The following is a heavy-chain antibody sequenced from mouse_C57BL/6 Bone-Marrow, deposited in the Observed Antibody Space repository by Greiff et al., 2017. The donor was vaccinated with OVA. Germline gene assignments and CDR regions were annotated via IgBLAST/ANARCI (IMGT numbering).Heavy chain of an antibody. CDR1: GYSFTGYY. CDR3: ARRGPYSNYVWYFDV. D-gene: IGHD2-5*01. CDR2: INPSTGGT. J-gene: IGHJ1*03. Sequence: VQLQQSGAELVKPGASVKISCKASGYSFTGYYMNWVKQSPEKSLEWIGEINPSTGGTTYNQKFKAKATLTVDKSSSTAYMQLKSLTSEDSAVYYCARRGPYSNYVWYFDVWGTGTTVTVSS. V-gene: IGHV1-42*01.